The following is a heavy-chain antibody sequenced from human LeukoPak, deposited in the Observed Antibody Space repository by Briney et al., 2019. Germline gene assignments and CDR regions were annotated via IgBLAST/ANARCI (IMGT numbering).Heavy chain of an antibody. CDR1: GGSFSGYY. Sequence: PSETLSLTCAVYGGSFSGYYWSWIRQPAGKGLEWIGRIYTSGSTYYNPSLKSRVTISVDTSKNQFSLKPSSVTAADTAVYYCARPAGGSGLFDYWGQGTLVTVSS. D-gene: IGHD3-22*01. CDR2: IYTSGST. V-gene: IGHV4-59*10. CDR3: ARPAGGSGLFDY. J-gene: IGHJ4*02.